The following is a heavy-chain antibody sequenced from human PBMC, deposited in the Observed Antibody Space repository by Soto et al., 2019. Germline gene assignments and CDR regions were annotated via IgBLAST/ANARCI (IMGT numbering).Heavy chain of an antibody. Sequence: SETLSLTCAVYGGSFSGYYWSWIRQPPGKGLEWIGEINHSGSTNYNPSLRSRVTISVDTSKNQFSLKLSSVTAADTAVYYCARVLRTSIVVVPADAYYFDYWGQGTLVTVSS. CDR3: ARVLRTSIVVVPADAYYFDY. V-gene: IGHV4-34*01. CDR2: INHSGST. J-gene: IGHJ4*02. CDR1: GGSFSGYY. D-gene: IGHD2-2*01.